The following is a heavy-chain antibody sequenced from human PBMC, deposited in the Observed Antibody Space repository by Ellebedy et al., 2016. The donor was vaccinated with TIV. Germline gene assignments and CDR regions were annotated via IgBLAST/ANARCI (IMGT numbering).Heavy chain of an antibody. Sequence: SETLSLTCAISGDSVSTNNAAWSWIRQSPSRGLEWLGRTYYRSTWINQYAMSMKGRIYINSDTSKNQFSLQVRSVTAADTAMYYCARDSQSYYGSGSFDPWGQGTLVTVPS. CDR3: ARDSQSYYGSGSFDP. V-gene: IGHV6-1*01. CDR1: GDSVSTNNAA. CDR2: TYYRSTWIN. D-gene: IGHD3-10*01. J-gene: IGHJ5*02.